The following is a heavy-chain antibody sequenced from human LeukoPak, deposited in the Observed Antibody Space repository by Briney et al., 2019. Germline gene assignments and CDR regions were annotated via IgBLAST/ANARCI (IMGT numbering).Heavy chain of an antibody. CDR1: HWSFSQYV. J-gene: IGHJ4*02. CDR3: TRARNNNDSSGYSALDY. D-gene: IGHD3-22*01. V-gene: IGHV3-33*01. Sequence: PGRSLRLSFAACHWSFSQYVMHWLRQAPGKGLQWVASLWYDGTNKYHADSVKGRFTISRDNSQSTLYLQMNSLRAEDTAVYYCTRARNNNDSSGYSALDYWGQGTLVTVSS. CDR2: LWYDGTNK.